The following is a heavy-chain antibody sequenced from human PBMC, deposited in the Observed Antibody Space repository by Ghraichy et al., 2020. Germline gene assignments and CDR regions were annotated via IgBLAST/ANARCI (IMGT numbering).Heavy chain of an antibody. V-gene: IGHV3-15*01. CDR2: IKSKTDGGTT. CDR3: TTDSDPTVTWGFFYKDVNYFDY. J-gene: IGHJ4*02. CDR1: GFTFSNAW. D-gene: IGHD4-17*01. Sequence: GGSLRLSCAASGFTFSNAWMSWVRQAPGKGLEWVGRIKSKTDGGTTDYAAPVKGRFTISRDDSKNTLYLQMNSLKTEDTAVYYCTTDSDPTVTWGFFYKDVNYFDYWGQGTLVTVSS.